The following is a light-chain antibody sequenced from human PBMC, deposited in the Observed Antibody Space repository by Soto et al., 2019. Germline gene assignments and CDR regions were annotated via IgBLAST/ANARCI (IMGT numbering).Light chain of an antibody. V-gene: IGKV3-20*01. J-gene: IGKJ2*01. CDR3: QRYGGSPLYT. CDR1: QSVSSSY. CDR2: GAS. Sequence: EIVLTQSPGTLSLSPGERATLSCRVSQSVSSSYLGWYQQKPGQAPRLLIYGASSRATGIPDRFSGSGSGTDFTLTISRLEPEDFAVYYCQRYGGSPLYTFGQGTKLEIK.